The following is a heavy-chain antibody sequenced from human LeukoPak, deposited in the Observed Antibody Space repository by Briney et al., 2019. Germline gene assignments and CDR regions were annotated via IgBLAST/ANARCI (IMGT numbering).Heavy chain of an antibody. V-gene: IGHV3-21*01. CDR1: GFIFSSYS. Sequence: GGSLRLSCAASGFIFSSYSMNWVRQAPGKGLEWVSSISSSSSYIYYADSVKGRFTISRDNAKNSLYLQMNSLRAEDTAVYYCARPGESGSYFPYWGQGTLVTVSS. J-gene: IGHJ4*02. CDR2: ISSSSSYI. CDR3: ARPGESGSYFPY. D-gene: IGHD1-26*01.